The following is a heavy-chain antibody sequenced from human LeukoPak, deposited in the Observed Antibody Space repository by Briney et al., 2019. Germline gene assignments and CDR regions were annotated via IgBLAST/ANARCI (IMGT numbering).Heavy chain of an antibody. CDR2: IYYSGST. Sequence: SETLSLTCTVSGGSISSYYWSWIRQPPGKGLEWIGYIYYSGSTNYNPSLKSRVTISVDTSKNQFSLKLSSVTAADTAVYYCASSYDYGDSDYYYYGMDVWGQGTTVTVSS. J-gene: IGHJ6*02. CDR3: ASSYDYGDSDYYYYGMDV. CDR1: GGSISSYY. V-gene: IGHV4-59*01. D-gene: IGHD4-17*01.